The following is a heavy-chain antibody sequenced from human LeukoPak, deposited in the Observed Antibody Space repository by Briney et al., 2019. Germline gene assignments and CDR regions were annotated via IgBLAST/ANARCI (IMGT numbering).Heavy chain of an antibody. Sequence: SVKVSCKASGGTFSSYAISWVRQAAGQGLEWMGRIIPILGIANYAQKFQGRVTITADKSTSTAYMELSSLRSEDTAVYYCARDRIAVAGTGLGYWGQGTLVTVSS. J-gene: IGHJ4*02. CDR3: ARDRIAVAGTGLGY. CDR1: GGTFSSYA. CDR2: IIPILGIA. V-gene: IGHV1-69*04. D-gene: IGHD6-19*01.